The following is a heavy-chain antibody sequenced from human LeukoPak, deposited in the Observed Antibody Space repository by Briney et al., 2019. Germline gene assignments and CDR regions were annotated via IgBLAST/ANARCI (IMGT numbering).Heavy chain of an antibody. D-gene: IGHD3-22*01. J-gene: IGHJ3*02. CDR2: ISDSGGST. CDR3: AKGQTQSSGYYADAFDI. CDR1: GFTFSSYA. V-gene: IGHV3-23*01. Sequence: GGSLRLSCAASGFTFSSYAMSWVRQAPGKGLECVSAISDSGGSTYYANSVKGRFTISRDNSKNTLYLQMNSLRAEDTAVYDCAKGQTQSSGYYADAFDIWGQGTMVTVSS.